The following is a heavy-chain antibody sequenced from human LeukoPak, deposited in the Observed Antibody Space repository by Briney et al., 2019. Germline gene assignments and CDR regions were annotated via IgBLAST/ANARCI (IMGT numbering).Heavy chain of an antibody. CDR2: ISYDGSNK. CDR3: ARPGGNYYDSSGYGGPYSYFDY. Sequence: PGGSLRLSCAASGFTFSSYAMHWVRQAPGKGLEWVAVISYDGSNKYYADSVKGRFTISRDNSKNTLYLQMNSLRAEDTAVYYCARPGGNYYDSSGYGGPYSYFDYWGQGTLVTVS. D-gene: IGHD3-22*01. V-gene: IGHV3-30-3*01. J-gene: IGHJ4*02. CDR1: GFTFSSYA.